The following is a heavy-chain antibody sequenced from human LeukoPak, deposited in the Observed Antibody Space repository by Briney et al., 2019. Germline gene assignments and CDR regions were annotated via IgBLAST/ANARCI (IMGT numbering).Heavy chain of an antibody. J-gene: IGHJ4*02. D-gene: IGHD6-19*01. CDR3: ARGWASGWYYFDF. CDR2: TYDSGSS. V-gene: IGHV4-59*01. Sequence: SETLSLTCAVSGGPMRNYYWSWIRQPPGKGLEWIGYTYDSGSSSYNPSLRSRVSISIDTSKNQFSLNLSSVTAADTAVYYCARGWASGWYYFDFWGQGTLVTVSS. CDR1: GGPMRNYY.